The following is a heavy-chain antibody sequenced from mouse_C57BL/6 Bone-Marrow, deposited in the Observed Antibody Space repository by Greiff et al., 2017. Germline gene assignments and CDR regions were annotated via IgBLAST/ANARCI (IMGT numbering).Heavy chain of an antibody. V-gene: IGHV1-26*01. Sequence: EVKLQQSGPELVKPGASVKISCKASGYTFTDYYMNWVKQSHGKSLEWIGDINPNNGGTSYNQKFKGKATLTVDKSSSTAYMELRSLTSEDSAVYYCANWAFFDYWGQGTTLTVSS. D-gene: IGHD4-1*01. CDR3: ANWAFFDY. J-gene: IGHJ2*01. CDR1: GYTFTDYY. CDR2: INPNNGGT.